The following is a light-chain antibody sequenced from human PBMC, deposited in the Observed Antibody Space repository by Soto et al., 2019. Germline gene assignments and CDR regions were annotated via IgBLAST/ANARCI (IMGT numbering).Light chain of an antibody. J-gene: IGKJ4*01. CDR1: QSVHTF. CDR3: QQRSSWPLT. V-gene: IGKV3-11*01. Sequence: EIVLTQSPATLSLSPGERATLSCRASQSVHTFLAWYQQKPGQAPRLLIYDASDRAAGVPARVSGSGSGTDFTLTISSLESEDFAVYFCQQRSSWPLTFGGGTKVE. CDR2: DAS.